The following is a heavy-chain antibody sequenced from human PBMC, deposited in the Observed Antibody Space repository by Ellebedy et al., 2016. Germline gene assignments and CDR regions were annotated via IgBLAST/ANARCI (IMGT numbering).Heavy chain of an antibody. J-gene: IGHJ1*01. CDR3: ARRTLLRLSH. CDR2: INHSGST. V-gene: IGHV4-34*01. D-gene: IGHD3-3*01. Sequence: SETLSLTCAVYGGSFSGYYWSWIRQPPGKGLEWIGEINHSGSTNYNPSLKSRVTISVDTSKNQFFLKLTSVTAADTAVYYCARRTLLRLSHWGQGTLVTVSS. CDR1: GGSFSGYY.